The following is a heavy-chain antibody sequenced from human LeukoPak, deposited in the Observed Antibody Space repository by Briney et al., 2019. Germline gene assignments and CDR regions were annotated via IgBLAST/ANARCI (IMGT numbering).Heavy chain of an antibody. V-gene: IGHV4-59*08. D-gene: IGHD3-22*01. CDR3: ARHMDYYDSSGFYFDI. CDR1: GGSISSYY. J-gene: IGHJ3*02. Sequence: PSETLSLTCTVSGGSISSYYWSGIRQPPGKGLEWIGYIYYSGSTNYNPSLKSRVTISVDTSKNQFSLKLSSVTAADTAVYYCARHMDYYDSSGFYFDIWGQGTMVTVSS. CDR2: IYYSGST.